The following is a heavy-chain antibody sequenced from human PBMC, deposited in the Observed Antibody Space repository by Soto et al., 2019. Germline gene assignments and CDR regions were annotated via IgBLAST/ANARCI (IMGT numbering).Heavy chain of an antibody. Sequence: QVQLQESGPGLVKPSQTLSLTCTVSGGSISSGGYYWSWIRQHPGKGLEWIGYLYYSGITYYNPSLKSRVTISVDTSKNQFSLKLSAVTAAETAGYYCARVRVATGCAPWGQGTLVTVSS. J-gene: IGHJ5*02. D-gene: IGHD5-12*01. CDR2: LYYSGIT. CDR3: ARVRVATGCAP. CDR1: GGSISSGGYY. V-gene: IGHV4-31*03.